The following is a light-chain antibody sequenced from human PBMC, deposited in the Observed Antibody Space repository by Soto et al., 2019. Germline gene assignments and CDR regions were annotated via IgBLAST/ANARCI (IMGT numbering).Light chain of an antibody. V-gene: IGKV3-11*01. Sequence: EIVLTQSPATLSLSPGERATLSCRASQSVSSYLAWYQQKPGQAPRLLIYDASNRATGIPARFSGSGSGTDFTLTISSLEPEDFAVYPCQPRSNWPGYTFGQGTKLEIK. CDR1: QSVSSY. CDR2: DAS. CDR3: QPRSNWPGYT. J-gene: IGKJ2*01.